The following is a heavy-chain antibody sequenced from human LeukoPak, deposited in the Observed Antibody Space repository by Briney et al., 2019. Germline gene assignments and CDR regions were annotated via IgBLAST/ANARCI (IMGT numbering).Heavy chain of an antibody. D-gene: IGHD3-10*01. CDR3: ARVDNYYGSGFQDESFDY. J-gene: IGHJ4*02. CDR2: IIPIFGTA. CDR1: GGTFSSYA. Sequence: ASLKVSCKASGGTFSSYAISWVRQAPGQGLEWMGGIIPIFGTANYAQKFQGRVTITADKSTSTAYMELSSLRSEDTAVYYCARVDNYYGSGFQDESFDYWGQGTLVTVSS. V-gene: IGHV1-69*06.